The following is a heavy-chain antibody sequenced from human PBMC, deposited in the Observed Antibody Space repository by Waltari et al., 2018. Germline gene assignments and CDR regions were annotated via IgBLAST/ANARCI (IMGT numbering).Heavy chain of an antibody. Sequence: EVQLVESGGCLVQPGWSLIFSCAVSGVTFAYYAMYWVRHLPGNGLVWCSGLSWNSGSIGYADSVKGRFTISRDNAKNSLYLQMNSLRAEDTALYYCAKDLGPYQTTRAFDIWGQGTMVTVSS. CDR3: AKDLGPYQTTRAFDI. V-gene: IGHV3-9*01. CDR1: GVTFAYYA. J-gene: IGHJ3*02. D-gene: IGHD1-1*01. CDR2: LSWNSGSI.